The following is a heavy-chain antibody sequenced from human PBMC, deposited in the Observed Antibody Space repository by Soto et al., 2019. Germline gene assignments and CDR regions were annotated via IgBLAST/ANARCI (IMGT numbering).Heavy chain of an antibody. J-gene: IGHJ5*02. Sequence: GASVKVSCKASGYTFTSYGISWVRQAPGQGLEWMGWISAYNGNTNYAQKLQGRVTMTTDTSTSTAYMELRSLRSDDTAVYYCARDLDWNERYNWFDPWGQGTLVTVSS. D-gene: IGHD1-1*01. V-gene: IGHV1-18*01. CDR1: GYTFTSYG. CDR3: ARDLDWNERYNWFDP. CDR2: ISAYNGNT.